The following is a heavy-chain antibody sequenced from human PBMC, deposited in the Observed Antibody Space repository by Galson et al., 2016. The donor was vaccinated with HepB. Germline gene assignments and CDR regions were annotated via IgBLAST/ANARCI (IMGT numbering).Heavy chain of an antibody. CDR1: GFTLSSYD. Sequence: SLRLSCAASGFTLSSYDMHWVRQRPGKGLEWVAAFSPPGGTYSPFSMRGRLTISRDNAKNSLYLEINSLRAEDTAMYFCARGCYGGYCQSLLDYWGQGNLVTVSS. D-gene: IGHD2-21*02. V-gene: IGHV3-13*01. J-gene: IGHJ4*02. CDR3: ARGCYGGYCQSLLDY. CDR2: FSPPGGT.